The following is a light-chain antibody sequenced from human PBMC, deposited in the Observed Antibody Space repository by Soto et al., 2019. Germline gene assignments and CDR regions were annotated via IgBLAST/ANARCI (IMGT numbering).Light chain of an antibody. CDR2: SNN. J-gene: IGLJ1*01. Sequence: QPVLTQPLSAYRAHVDRLTITNSGSSSNIGSNLVNWYQQLPGTAPKPLIYSNNQRPSGVPDRFSGSKSGTSASLAISGLQSEDEADYYCAAWDDSLDGYVFGTGTKVTVL. CDR1: SSNIGSNL. CDR3: AAWDDSLDGYV. V-gene: IGLV1-44*01.